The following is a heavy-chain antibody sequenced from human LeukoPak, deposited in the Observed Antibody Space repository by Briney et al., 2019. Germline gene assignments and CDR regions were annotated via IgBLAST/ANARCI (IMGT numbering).Heavy chain of an antibody. D-gene: IGHD3-16*01. Sequence: GGSLRLSCAGSGFTFGTYEMHWVRQAAGGGLEWVSAIAVGGGTFYSGSVKGRFTISRDDAKNSFFLQMDSLRVGDTALYYCVRGRRGTSSDGFDVWGQGTMVTVSS. CDR1: GFTFGTYE. CDR2: IAVGGGT. CDR3: VRGRRGTSSDGFDV. J-gene: IGHJ3*01. V-gene: IGHV3-13*01.